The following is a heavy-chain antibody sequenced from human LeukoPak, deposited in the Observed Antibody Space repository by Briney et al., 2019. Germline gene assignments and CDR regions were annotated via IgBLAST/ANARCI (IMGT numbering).Heavy chain of an antibody. CDR3: ARSRWLSDPYFDY. J-gene: IGHJ4*02. D-gene: IGHD3-22*01. V-gene: IGHV4-39*07. CDR2: IYYRGST. Sequence: SETLSLTCTVSGGSISSSSYYWGWIRQPPGKGLGWIGSIYYRGSTYYNPSLKSRVTISLDTSKDQFSLKLSSVTAADTAVYYCARSRWLSDPYFDYWGQGTLVTVSS. CDR1: GGSISSSSYY.